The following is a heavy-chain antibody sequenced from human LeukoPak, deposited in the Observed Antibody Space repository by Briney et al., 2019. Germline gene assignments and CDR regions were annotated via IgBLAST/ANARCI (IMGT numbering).Heavy chain of an antibody. V-gene: IGHV4-59*01. CDR3: ARDFSGNYNAFDI. CDR1: SGSISSYY. J-gene: IGHJ3*02. Sequence: SETLSLTCTVSSGSISSYYWTWIRQPPGKGLEWIGYIYYSGSTNHNPSLKSRVTISVDTSKNQFSLNLSSVTAADTAVYYCARDFSGNYNAFDIWGQGTMVTVSS. D-gene: IGHD1-26*01. CDR2: IYYSGST.